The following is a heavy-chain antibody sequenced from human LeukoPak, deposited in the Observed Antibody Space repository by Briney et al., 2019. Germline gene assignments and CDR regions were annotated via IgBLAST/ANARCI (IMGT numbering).Heavy chain of an antibody. D-gene: IGHD5-18*01. V-gene: IGHV1-2*02. CDR2: INPNSGGT. CDR3: ASPYSYGLNSDAFDI. J-gene: IGHJ3*02. Sequence: ASVKVSCKASGYTFTGYYMHWVRQAPGQGLEWMGWINPNSGGTNYAQKFQGRVTMTRDTSISTAYMELSRLRSDDTAVYYCASPYSYGLNSDAFDIWGQGTMVTVSS. CDR1: GYTFTGYY.